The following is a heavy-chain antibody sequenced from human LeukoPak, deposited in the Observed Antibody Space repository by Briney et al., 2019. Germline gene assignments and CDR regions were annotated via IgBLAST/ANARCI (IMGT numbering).Heavy chain of an antibody. CDR1: GGSISTYH. CDR2: ISYSGAT. D-gene: IGHD1-26*01. CDR3: ARRRVAVGHDAFDI. V-gene: IGHV4-59*08. J-gene: IGHJ3*02. Sequence: SETLSLTCTVSGGSISTYHWGWIRQPPGKGLEWIGYISYSGATNYNPSLKSRVTISVDTSKNQFSLKLSSVTAADTAVYYCARRRVAVGHDAFDIWGRGTMVTVSS.